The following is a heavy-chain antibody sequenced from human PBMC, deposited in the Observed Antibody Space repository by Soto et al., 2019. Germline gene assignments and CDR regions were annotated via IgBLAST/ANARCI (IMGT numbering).Heavy chain of an antibody. D-gene: IGHD4-17*01. V-gene: IGHV4-30-4*01. CDR2: IYYSGST. Sequence: SETLSLTCTVSGGSISSGDYYWSWIRQPPGKGPEWIGYIYYSGSTYYNPSLKSRVTISVDTSKNQFSLRLSSVTAADTAVYYCSRHDYGDYRDAFDIWGQGTMVTVSS. CDR1: GGSISSGDYY. CDR3: SRHDYGDYRDAFDI. J-gene: IGHJ3*02.